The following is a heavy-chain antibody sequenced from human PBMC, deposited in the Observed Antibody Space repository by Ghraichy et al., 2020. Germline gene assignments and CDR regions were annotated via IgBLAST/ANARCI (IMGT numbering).Heavy chain of an antibody. CDR3: ARESVVKTPNAFDI. J-gene: IGHJ3*02. CDR1: GGSISSGGYS. CDR2: IYYSGST. V-gene: IGHV4-30-4*07. Sequence: SETLSLTCAVSGGSISSGGYSWSWIRQPPGKGLEWIGYIYYSGSTYYNPSLKSRVTISVDTSKNQFSLKLSSVTAADTAVYYCARESVVKTPNAFDIWGQGTMVTVSS. D-gene: IGHD3-22*01.